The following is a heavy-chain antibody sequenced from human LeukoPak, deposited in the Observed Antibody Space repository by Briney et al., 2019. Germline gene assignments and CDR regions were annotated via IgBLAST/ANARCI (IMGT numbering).Heavy chain of an antibody. D-gene: IGHD6-19*01. V-gene: IGHV3-30*02. CDR1: GFTFSSYG. CDR2: IRYDGSNK. J-gene: IGHJ4*02. CDR3: AILSAYIAVAGAVDY. Sequence: GGSLRLSCAASGFTFSSYGMHWVRQAPGKGLEWVAFIRYDGSNKYYADSVKGRFTISRDNSKNTLFLQMNSLRAEDTAVYYCAILSAYIAVAGAVDYWGQGTLVSVSS.